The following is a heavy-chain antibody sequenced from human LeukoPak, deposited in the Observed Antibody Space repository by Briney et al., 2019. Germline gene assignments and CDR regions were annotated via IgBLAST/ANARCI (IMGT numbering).Heavy chain of an antibody. V-gene: IGHV4-61*09. CDR2: IYSSGST. CDR1: GGSIGSGGYY. Sequence: SETLSLTCTVSGGSIGSGGYYWGWIRQPAGKGLEWIGHIYSSGSTSYNPSLQSRVTISVDTSKHQFSLEVTSVTAADTAVYYCARAGGSVGWYGTIDYWGQGTLVTVSS. CDR3: ARAGGSVGWYGTIDY. J-gene: IGHJ4*02. D-gene: IGHD6-19*01.